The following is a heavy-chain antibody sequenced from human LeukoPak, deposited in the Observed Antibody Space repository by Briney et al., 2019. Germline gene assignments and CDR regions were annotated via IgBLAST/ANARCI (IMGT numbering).Heavy chain of an antibody. J-gene: IGHJ6*02. CDR3: ARDSVYYYGSGSLRYYYGMDV. D-gene: IGHD3-10*01. CDR2: ITKDGGEK. CDR1: GFTFGSIW. V-gene: IGHV3-7*01. Sequence: QAGGSRSSSCAAPGFTFGSIWMSWFGQAPGKGLGGGANITKDGGEKYYVDSVKGRFTISRDNAKNSLYLQMNSLRAEDTAVYYCARDSVYYYGSGSLRYYYGMDVWGQGTTVTVSS.